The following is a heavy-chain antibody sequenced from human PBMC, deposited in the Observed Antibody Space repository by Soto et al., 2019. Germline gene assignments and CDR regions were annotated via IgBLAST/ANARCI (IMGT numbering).Heavy chain of an antibody. J-gene: IGHJ6*03. CDR1: GDSVTSYY. CDR3: ARHLSGWEYSSSSWYYYYMDV. V-gene: IGHV4-59*08. CDR2: MHYTGFS. Sequence: PSETLSLTCSFSGDSVTSYYLTWIRQSPEKGLEWIGYMHYTGFSHYNPSLKSRVTISVDTSKNQFTLQLSSVTAADTAVYYCARHLSGWEYSSSSWYYYYMDVWGQGTTVTVSS. D-gene: IGHD6-6*01.